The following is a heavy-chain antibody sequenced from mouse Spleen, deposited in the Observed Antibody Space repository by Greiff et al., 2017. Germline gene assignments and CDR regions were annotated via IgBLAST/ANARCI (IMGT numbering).Heavy chain of an antibody. D-gene: IGHD2-14*01. J-gene: IGHJ4*01. Sequence: EVKLVESGGGLVKPGGSLKLSCAASGFTFSSYAMSWVRQTPEKRLEWVATISSGGSYTYYPDSVKGRFTISRDNAKNTLYLQMSSLRSEDTAMYYCARQTYRYDDGYAMDYWGQGTSVTVSS. V-gene: IGHV5-9-3*01. CDR3: ARQTYRYDDGYAMDY. CDR1: GFTFSSYA. CDR2: ISSGGSYT.